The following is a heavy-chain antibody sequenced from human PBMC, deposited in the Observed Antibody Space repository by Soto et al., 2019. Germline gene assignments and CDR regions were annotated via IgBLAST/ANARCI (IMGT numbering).Heavy chain of an antibody. CDR3: AHTYGGTGLSGSFDY. CDR1: GFSLSTSGVG. V-gene: IGHV2-5*02. J-gene: IGHJ4*02. Sequence: QITLKESGPTLVKPTQTLTLTCTFSGFSLSTSGVGVGWIRQPPGKALEWLALIYWDDDKRYSPSLKSRLTITKDTSKNQVDLTMTNMDPVDTATYYCAHTYGGTGLSGSFDYWGQGTLVTVSS. D-gene: IGHD7-27*01. CDR2: IYWDDDK.